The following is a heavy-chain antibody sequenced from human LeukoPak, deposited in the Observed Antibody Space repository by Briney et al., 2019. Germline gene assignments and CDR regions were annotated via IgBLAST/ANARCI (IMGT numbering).Heavy chain of an antibody. D-gene: IGHD1-26*01. CDR1: GYTFTGYY. J-gene: IGHJ4*02. Sequence: ASVKVSCKASGYTFTGYYMHWVRQAPGQGLEWMGWINPNSDGTNYAQKFQGRVTMTRDTSISTAYMELSRLRSDDTAVYYCATPVVVGATGFDYWGQGTLVTVSS. V-gene: IGHV1-2*02. CDR2: INPNSDGT. CDR3: ATPVVVGATGFDY.